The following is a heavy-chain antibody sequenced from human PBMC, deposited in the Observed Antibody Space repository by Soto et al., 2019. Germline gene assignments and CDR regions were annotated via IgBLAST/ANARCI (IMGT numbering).Heavy chain of an antibody. J-gene: IGHJ5*02. CDR3: AKDSPVAAAAAGTEMDWFDP. Sequence: GGSLRLSCAASGFTFNSYGMHWVRQAPGKGLEWVAVISYDGSNKYYADSVKGRFTISRDNSKNTLYLQMNSLRAEDTAVYYCAKDSPVAAAAAGTEMDWFDPWGQGTLVTVSS. D-gene: IGHD6-13*01. CDR2: ISYDGSNK. V-gene: IGHV3-30*18. CDR1: GFTFNSYG.